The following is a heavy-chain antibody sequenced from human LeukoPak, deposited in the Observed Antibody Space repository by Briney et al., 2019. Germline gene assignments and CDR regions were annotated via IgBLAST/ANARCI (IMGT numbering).Heavy chain of an antibody. J-gene: IGHJ4*02. Sequence: PGGSLRLSCAASGFTFSSYGMHWVRQAPGKGLGWVAFIRYDGSNKYYADSVKGRFTISRDNAKNSLYLQMNSLRAEDTAVYYCARNARGLFDYWGQGTLVTVSS. D-gene: IGHD3-10*01. V-gene: IGHV3-30*02. CDR2: IRYDGSNK. CDR3: ARNARGLFDY. CDR1: GFTFSSYG.